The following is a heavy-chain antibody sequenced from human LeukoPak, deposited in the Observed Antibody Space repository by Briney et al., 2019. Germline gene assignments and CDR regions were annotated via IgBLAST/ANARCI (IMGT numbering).Heavy chain of an antibody. J-gene: IGHJ6*02. CDR1: GDRFESLA. Sequence: ASVKVSCKASGDRFESLATTWVRQAPGQGLEWMGWISAYNGNTNYAQKLQGRVTMTTDTSTSTAYMELRSLRSDDTAVYYCARSVNVLLWFGELFGNNYYYGMDVWGQGTTVTVSS. V-gene: IGHV1-18*01. CDR3: ARSVNVLLWFGELFGNNYYYGMDV. CDR2: ISAYNGNT. D-gene: IGHD3-10*01.